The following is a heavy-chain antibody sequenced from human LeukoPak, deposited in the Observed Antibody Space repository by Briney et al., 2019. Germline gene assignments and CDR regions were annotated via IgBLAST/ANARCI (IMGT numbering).Heavy chain of an antibody. CDR2: IYTSGRT. J-gene: IGHJ6*03. Sequence: SETLSLTCTVSGFSISSYYLSWIRQPAGKGLEWIARIYTSGRTNYNPSLKSRVTMSVDTSKNKFSLKLSSVTAADTAVYYCARSSIAEPGYYYMDVWGKGTTVTVSS. CDR3: ARSSIAEPGYYYMDV. V-gene: IGHV4-4*07. CDR1: GFSISSYY. D-gene: IGHD6-6*01.